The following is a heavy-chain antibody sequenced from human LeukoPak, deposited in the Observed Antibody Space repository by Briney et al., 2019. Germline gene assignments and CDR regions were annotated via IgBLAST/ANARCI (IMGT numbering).Heavy chain of an antibody. D-gene: IGHD5-18*01. J-gene: IGHJ4*02. V-gene: IGHV4-39*01. Sequence: SGXXXXGSRYYWGWIRQPPGKGLERIVIIYYSGSTYYNPSLKSRFTISVDTSKNQFSLKLSSVTAADTAVYYCASPGDTAMVNVHYWGQGTLVTVAS. CDR1: GXXXXGSRYY. CDR2: IYYSGST. CDR3: ASPGDTAMVNVHY.